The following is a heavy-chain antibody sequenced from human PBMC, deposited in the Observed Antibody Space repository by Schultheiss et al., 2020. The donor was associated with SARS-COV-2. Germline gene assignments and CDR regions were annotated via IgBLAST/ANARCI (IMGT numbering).Heavy chain of an antibody. J-gene: IGHJ4*02. CDR1: GGSLSDYF. CDR2: INHSGST. V-gene: IGHV4-34*01. CDR3: ARGGLADRLSS. D-gene: IGHD6-6*01. Sequence: SETLSLTCAVYGGSLSDYFWSWIRQPPGKGLEWIGEINHSGSTNYNPSLKSRVTMSVDTSKNQFSLKLNSVSAADTAVYYCARGGLADRLSSWGQGTRVTVSS.